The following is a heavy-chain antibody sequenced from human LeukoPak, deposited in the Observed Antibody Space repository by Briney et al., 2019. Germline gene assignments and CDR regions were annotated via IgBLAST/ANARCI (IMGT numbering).Heavy chain of an antibody. J-gene: IGHJ4*02. Sequence: GGSLRLSCAASGFIFGKYWMSWVRQAPGKGLEWVANIKLDGSEKNYVDSVKGRFTISRDNTKNSLYLQMNSLRAEDTAVFYCARDQYDTWSRRGNFDSWGQGALVTVSS. CDR1: GFIFGKYW. V-gene: IGHV3-7*03. D-gene: IGHD3-3*01. CDR3: ARDQYDTWSRRGNFDS. CDR2: IKLDGSEK.